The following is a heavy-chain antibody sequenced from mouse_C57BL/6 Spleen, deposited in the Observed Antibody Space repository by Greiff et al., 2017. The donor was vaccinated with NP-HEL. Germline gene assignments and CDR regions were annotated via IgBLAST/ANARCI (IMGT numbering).Heavy chain of an antibody. J-gene: IGHJ2*01. D-gene: IGHD2-5*01. CDR2: ISGGGGNT. CDR1: GFTFSSYT. Sequence: EVKLVESGGGLVKPGGSLKLSCAASGFTFSSYTMSWVRQTPEKRLEWVATISGGGGNTYYPDSVKGRFPISRDNAKNTLYLQMSSLRSEDTALYYCARQRAYYSNYGGFDYWGQGTTLTVSS. V-gene: IGHV5-9*01. CDR3: ARQRAYYSNYGGFDY.